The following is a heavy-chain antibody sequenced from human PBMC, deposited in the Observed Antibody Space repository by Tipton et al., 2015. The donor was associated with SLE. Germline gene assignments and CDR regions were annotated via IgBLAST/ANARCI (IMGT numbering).Heavy chain of an antibody. J-gene: IGHJ4*02. V-gene: IGHV4-34*01. CDR2: INHSGST. Sequence: TLSLTCAVYGGSFSGYYWSWIRQPPGKGLEWIGEINHSGSTNYNPSLKSRVTISLDTSKNQFSLKLRSVTAADTAVYYCARHPTYFDYWGQGTLVTVSS. CDR1: GGSFSGYY. CDR3: ARHPTYFDY.